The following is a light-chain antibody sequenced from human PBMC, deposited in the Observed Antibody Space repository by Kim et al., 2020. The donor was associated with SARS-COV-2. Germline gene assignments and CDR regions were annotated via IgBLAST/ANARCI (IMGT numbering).Light chain of an antibody. CDR1: QSISSY. J-gene: IGKJ2*01. Sequence: SASVGDRVTSTGRASQSISSYLNWYQQKPGKAPKLLIYAASSLQSGVPSRFSGSGSGTDFTLTISSLQPKDFATYYCQQSYSTPQTFGQGTKLEI. CDR2: AAS. CDR3: QQSYSTPQT. V-gene: IGKV1-39*01.